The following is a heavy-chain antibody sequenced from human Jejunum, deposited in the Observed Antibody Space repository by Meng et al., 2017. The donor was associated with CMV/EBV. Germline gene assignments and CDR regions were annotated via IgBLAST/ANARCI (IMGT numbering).Heavy chain of an antibody. Sequence: QVQLLGSGPRLVKPSQTLSLTCTVSGDSISSGDYSWNWIRQSPGKGLEWIGYIYYNGNAYYNPSLQSRVSISVDTSKNEFSLNLNSVTAADTALYFCARGGIFRGIDYWGQGTLVTVSS. V-gene: IGHV4-30-4*08. CDR2: IYYNGNA. CDR1: GDSISSGDYS. D-gene: IGHD3-10*01. CDR3: ARGGIFRGIDY. J-gene: IGHJ4*02.